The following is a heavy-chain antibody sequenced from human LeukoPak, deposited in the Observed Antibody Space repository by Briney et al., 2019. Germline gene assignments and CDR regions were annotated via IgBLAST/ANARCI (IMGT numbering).Heavy chain of an antibody. Sequence: GGSLRLSCTDSGFTFSSYWMSWARLAPGKGLEWVSAVSDAGGSAYYADSVRGQFIISRDNSKNTLYLQMNSLRAEDTAVYYCAKSGGSGYFYLFDYWGRGTLVTVSS. CDR3: AKSGGSGYFYLFDY. CDR1: GFTFSSYW. J-gene: IGHJ4*02. CDR2: VSDAGGSA. V-gene: IGHV3-23*01. D-gene: IGHD3-10*01.